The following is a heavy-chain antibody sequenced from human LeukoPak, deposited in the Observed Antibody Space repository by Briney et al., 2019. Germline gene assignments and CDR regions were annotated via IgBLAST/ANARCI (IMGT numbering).Heavy chain of an antibody. Sequence: TSETLSLTCTVSGGSLSSYYWSWIRQPPGKELEWIGYIYYSGNADSNPSLKSRVTMSVDTSRNQFSLKLTSVTAADAAVYYCARAGFYASVNQYYYYYYMDVWGTGTTVTVSS. CDR1: GGSLSSYY. D-gene: IGHD2/OR15-2a*01. V-gene: IGHV4-59*01. J-gene: IGHJ6*03. CDR3: ARAGFYASVNQYYYYYYMDV. CDR2: IYYSGNA.